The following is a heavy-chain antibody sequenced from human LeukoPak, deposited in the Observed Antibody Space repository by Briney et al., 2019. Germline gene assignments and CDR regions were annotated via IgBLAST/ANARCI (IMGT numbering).Heavy chain of an antibody. CDR1: GGSISSYY. Sequence: KPSETLSPTCTVSGGSISSYYWSWIRQPAGKGLEWIGRIYTSGSTNYNPSLKSRVTMSVDTSKNQFSLKLSSVTAADTAVYYCAGGGATNWAYYFDYWGQGTLVTVSS. D-gene: IGHD1-26*01. CDR3: AGGGATNWAYYFDY. J-gene: IGHJ4*02. CDR2: IYTSGST. V-gene: IGHV4-4*07.